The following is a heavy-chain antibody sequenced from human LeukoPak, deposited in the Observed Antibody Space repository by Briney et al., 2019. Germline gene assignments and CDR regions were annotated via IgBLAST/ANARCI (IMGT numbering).Heavy chain of an antibody. CDR3: ARGSDYDILTGYYYYGMDV. CDR2: INHSGST. Sequence: SETLSLTCAVYGGSFSGDYWSWIRQPPGKGLEWIGEINHSGSTNYNPSLKSRVTISVDTSKNQFSLKLSSVTAADTAVYYCARGSDYDILTGYYYYGMDVWGQGTTVTVSS. D-gene: IGHD3-9*01. V-gene: IGHV4-34*01. J-gene: IGHJ6*02. CDR1: GGSFSGDY.